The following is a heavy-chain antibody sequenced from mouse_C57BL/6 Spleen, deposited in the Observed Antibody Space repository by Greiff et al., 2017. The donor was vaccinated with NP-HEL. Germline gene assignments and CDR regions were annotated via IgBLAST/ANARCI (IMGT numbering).Heavy chain of an antibody. Sequence: DVQLQESGPGLVKPSQSLSLTCSVTGYSITSGYYWNWIRQFPGNKLEWLGYISYDGSNNSNPSLKNRISITRDTSKNQFFLKLNAVTTEDTATYYCARGYDGYRFDYGGQGTTLTVSS. CDR1: GYSITSGYY. V-gene: IGHV3-6*01. CDR3: ARGYDGYRFDY. J-gene: IGHJ2*01. CDR2: ISYDGSN. D-gene: IGHD2-3*01.